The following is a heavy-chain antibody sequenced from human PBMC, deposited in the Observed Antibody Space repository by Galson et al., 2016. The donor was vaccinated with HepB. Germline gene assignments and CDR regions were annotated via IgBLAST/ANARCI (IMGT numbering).Heavy chain of an antibody. Sequence: SLRLSCAVSGFTFSSLGMNWVRQAPGKGLEWVSSISSSSTYIYYADSVEGRFTISRDNAKNSLYLQMNSLRAEDTAVYYCARDAIQPHAYYYYGMDVWGQGTTVTVSS. J-gene: IGHJ6*02. CDR3: ARDAIQPHAYYYYGMDV. CDR2: ISSSSTYI. CDR1: GFTFSSLG. V-gene: IGHV3-21*01. D-gene: IGHD5-18*01.